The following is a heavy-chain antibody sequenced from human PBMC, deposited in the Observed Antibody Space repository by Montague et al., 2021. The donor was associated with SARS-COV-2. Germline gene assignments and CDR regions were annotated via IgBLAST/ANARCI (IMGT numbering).Heavy chain of an antibody. Sequence: SETLSLTCAVYGGSFSGYYWSWIRQPPGKGLEWIGEINHSGSTNYSPSLKSRVTISVDTSKNQFSLKLSSVTAADTAVYYCARGSVVIVVLVAATPPSFDYWGQGTLVTASS. D-gene: IGHD2-15*01. J-gene: IGHJ4*02. CDR3: ARGSVVIVVLVAATPPSFDY. CDR2: INHSGST. V-gene: IGHV4-34*01. CDR1: GGSFSGYY.